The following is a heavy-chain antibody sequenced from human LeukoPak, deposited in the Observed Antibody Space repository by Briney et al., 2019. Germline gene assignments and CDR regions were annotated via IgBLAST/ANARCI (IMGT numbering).Heavy chain of an antibody. CDR3: AGGGDCSMSDCSAPLFDW. J-gene: IGHJ4*02. CDR1: SRSLSGAISRYY. V-gene: IGHV4-61*01. Sequence: PSETLSLTCTVSSRSLSGAISRYYWNWVRQTPGKGLEWIGYIHSSGRRTYNPSLKGRATLSLDTSWSQFSLKLTSLTAANAGLNYWAGGGDCSMSDCSAPLFDWWGQGILVTVSS. D-gene: IGHD2-2*01. CDR2: IHSSGRR.